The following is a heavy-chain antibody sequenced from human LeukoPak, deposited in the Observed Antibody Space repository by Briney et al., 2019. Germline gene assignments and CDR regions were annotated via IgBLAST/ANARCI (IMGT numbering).Heavy chain of an antibody. CDR3: ARQQCNGGSCYSRAIWFDP. J-gene: IGHJ5*02. CDR1: GGSISSTSYF. D-gene: IGHD2-15*01. CDR2: IYYSGTT. Sequence: SETLSLTCNVSGGSISSTSYFWGWIRQPPGKGLEWIGSIYYSGTTYYSPSLKSRATISVHTSQNQFSLKLSSVTAADTAVYYCARQQCNGGSCYSRAIWFDPWGQGTLVTVSS. V-gene: IGHV4-39*01.